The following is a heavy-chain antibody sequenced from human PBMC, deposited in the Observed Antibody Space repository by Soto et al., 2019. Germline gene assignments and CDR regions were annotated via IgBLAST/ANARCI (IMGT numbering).Heavy chain of an antibody. Sequence: QVHLVQSGVEVKTPGASVKVSCQASGYTFFTYDISWVRQAPGQGLEWMGWISTYSGDTQYAQKFQGRVTITTATTTTTAYLELRSLSSDDTAVYYCARHHGPTTSEKWFDPWGQGTLVTVSS. J-gene: IGHJ5*02. CDR3: ARHHGPTTSEKWFDP. D-gene: IGHD5-12*01. CDR1: GYTFFTYD. V-gene: IGHV1-18*01. CDR2: ISTYSGDT.